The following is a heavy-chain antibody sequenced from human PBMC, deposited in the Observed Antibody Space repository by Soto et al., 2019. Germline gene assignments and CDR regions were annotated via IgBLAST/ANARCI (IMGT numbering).Heavy chain of an antibody. CDR2: VNPSGGST. Sequence: QVQLVQSGAEVKKPGASVKVSCKASGYIFTAYSMHWVRQAPGQGLEWIGVVNPSGGSTNYAQKVQCRITMTRDTSTSTVYMDLSSLTSEDTAVYYCAREENCSDGICYSEYFQRWGQGTLVTVSS. CDR3: AREENCSDGICYSEYFQR. V-gene: IGHV1-46*01. CDR1: GYIFTAYS. D-gene: IGHD2-15*01. J-gene: IGHJ1*01.